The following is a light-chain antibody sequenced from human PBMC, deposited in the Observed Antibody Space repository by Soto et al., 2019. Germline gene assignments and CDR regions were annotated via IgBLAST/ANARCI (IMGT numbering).Light chain of an antibody. J-gene: IGLJ2*01. CDR2: DVT. Sequence: QSVLTQPASVSASLGQSITISCTGTNSDVGGYNLVSWYQQHPGKAPRLLIYDVTKRPSGISSRFSGSKSGNTASLTISGLQPEDETDYYCCSYAGSSTIFGGGTKLTVL. CDR1: NSDVGGYNL. CDR3: CSYAGSSTI. V-gene: IGLV2-23*02.